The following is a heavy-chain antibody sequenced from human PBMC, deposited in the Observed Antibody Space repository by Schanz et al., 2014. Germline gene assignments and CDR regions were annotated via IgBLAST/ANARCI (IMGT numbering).Heavy chain of an antibody. Sequence: EAHLVESGGGLVQPGGSLRLSCLASGFAFSSYGMNWLRQAPGKGLEWVSVIGVDGTTTYYADSVKGRFTVSRDNSKNTLYLQLNSLRAEDTAVYYCARDFHGYGPHLDYWGQGSLVTVSS. J-gene: IGHJ4*02. CDR3: ARDFHGYGPHLDY. V-gene: IGHV3-23*04. CDR1: GFAFSSYG. CDR2: IGVDGTTT. D-gene: IGHD5-12*01.